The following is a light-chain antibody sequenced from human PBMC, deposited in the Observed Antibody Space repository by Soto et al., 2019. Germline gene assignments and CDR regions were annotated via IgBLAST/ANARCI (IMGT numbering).Light chain of an antibody. CDR2: AAS. CDR1: QSISRY. J-gene: IGKJ1*01. Sequence: DIQMTQSPSSLSASVGDRVTITCRASQSISRYLHWYQHKPGKAPKLLIYAASSLQSGVPSRFSGSGSGTEFTLTISSLRPEDFAVDYCQQYRSWPRTFGQGTKVDIK. CDR3: QQYRSWPRT. V-gene: IGKV1-39*01.